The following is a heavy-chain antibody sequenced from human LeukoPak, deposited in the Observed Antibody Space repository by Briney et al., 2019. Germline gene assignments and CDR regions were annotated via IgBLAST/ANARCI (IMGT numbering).Heavy chain of an antibody. CDR3: AKDPRDLRFLEWLSENYYYMDV. CDR1: GFTFSSYT. D-gene: IGHD3-3*01. V-gene: IGHV3-23*01. Sequence: GGSLRLSCAASGFTFSSYTMNWVRQAPGKGLEWVSAISGSGGSTYYADSVKGRFTISRDNSKNTLYLQMNSLRAEDTAVYYCAKDPRDLRFLEWLSENYYYMDVWGKGTTVTVSS. CDR2: ISGSGGST. J-gene: IGHJ6*03.